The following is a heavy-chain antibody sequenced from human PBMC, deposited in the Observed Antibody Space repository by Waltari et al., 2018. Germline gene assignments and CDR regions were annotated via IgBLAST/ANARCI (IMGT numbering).Heavy chain of an antibody. J-gene: IGHJ4*02. V-gene: IGHV4-34*01. D-gene: IGHD4-17*01. CDR2: INHSGST. Sequence: QVQLQQWGAGLLKPSETLSLTCAVYGGSFSGYYWSWIRQPPGKGLAWIGEINHSGSTNYTPALKSRVTISVDTSKNQFSRKLSSVTAADTAVYYCASRVTTVVTPVMYLDYWGQGTLVTVSS. CDR3: ASRVTTVVTPVMYLDY. CDR1: GGSFSGYY.